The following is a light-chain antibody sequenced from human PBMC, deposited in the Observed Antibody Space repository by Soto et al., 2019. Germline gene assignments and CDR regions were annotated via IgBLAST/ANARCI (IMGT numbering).Light chain of an antibody. Sequence: IQLTQSPSSLSASVGDRVTITCRASQGISSNLAWYQQKPGKVPKLLIYKASTLKSGVPSRFSGSGSGTEFTLTISSLQPDDFATYYYQHYNSYSEAFGQGTKVDIK. V-gene: IGKV1-5*03. CDR3: QHYNSYSEA. CDR2: KAS. J-gene: IGKJ1*01. CDR1: QGISSN.